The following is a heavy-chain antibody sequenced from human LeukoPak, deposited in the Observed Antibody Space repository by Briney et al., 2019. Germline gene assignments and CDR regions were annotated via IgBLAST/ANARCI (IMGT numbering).Heavy chain of an antibody. CDR3: ARGGTYYDILTALGAFDI. CDR2: IYYSGST. J-gene: IGHJ3*02. Sequence: SETLSLTCTVSGGSISSYYWSWIRQPPGKGLEWIGYIYYSGSTNYNPSLKCRVTISLDTSKNQFSLKLSSVTAADPAVYYCARGGTYYDILTALGAFDIWGQGTMVTVSS. CDR1: GGSISSYY. V-gene: IGHV4-59*01. D-gene: IGHD3-9*01.